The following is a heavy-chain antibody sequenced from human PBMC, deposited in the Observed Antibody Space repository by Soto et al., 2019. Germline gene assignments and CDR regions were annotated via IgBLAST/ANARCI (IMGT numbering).Heavy chain of an antibody. Sequence: SETLSLTCAVSGGSISSGGSSWCWIRQPPGKGLEWIGYIYHSGSTYYNPSLKSRVTISVDRSKNQFSLKLSSVTAADTAVYYCARAGDSSGPVALGYWGQGTLVTVSS. V-gene: IGHV4-30-2*01. D-gene: IGHD6-19*01. CDR3: ARAGDSSGPVALGY. CDR2: IYHSGST. CDR1: GGSISSGGSS. J-gene: IGHJ4*02.